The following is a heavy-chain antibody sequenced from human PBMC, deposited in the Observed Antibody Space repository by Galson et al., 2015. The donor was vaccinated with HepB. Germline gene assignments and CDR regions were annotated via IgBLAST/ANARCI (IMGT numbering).Heavy chain of an antibody. J-gene: IGHJ6*02. CDR2: INRSGST. CDR3: ARGPHYYDSSASYGMDV. Sequence: ETLSLTCAVYGGSLSGYYWSWIRQPPGRGLERIGEINRSGSTNYKPSLKSRVTISLDTSKNQFSLKLTSVTAADTAVYYCARGPHYYDSSASYGMDVWGQGTTVTVSS. V-gene: IGHV4-34*01. D-gene: IGHD3-22*01. CDR1: GGSLSGYY.